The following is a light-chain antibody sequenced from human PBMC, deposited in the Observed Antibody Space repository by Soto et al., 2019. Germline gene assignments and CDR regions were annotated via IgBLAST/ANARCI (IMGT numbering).Light chain of an antibody. CDR3: QQYNNWPPWT. V-gene: IGKV3-15*01. Sequence: EIVMTHSPATLSVSPGERATLSSRASQSVRANLAWYQQKVGQAPRLLIYGASTRATGIPARFSGSGSGTEFTLTISSLQSEDFAVYYCQQYNNWPPWTFGQGTKVDIK. J-gene: IGKJ1*01. CDR2: GAS. CDR1: QSVRAN.